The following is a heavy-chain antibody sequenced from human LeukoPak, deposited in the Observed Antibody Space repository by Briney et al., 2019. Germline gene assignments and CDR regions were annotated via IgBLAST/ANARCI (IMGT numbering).Heavy chain of an antibody. Sequence: PGGSLRLSCAASGFPFSSYDVHWVRQATGKGLAWVSDIGTAGDTYYPGSVKGRFSISRENAKNSLYLQMNSLRAGDTAVYYCARGGNRYCSGGSCYMFDYWGQGTLVTVSS. D-gene: IGHD2-15*01. J-gene: IGHJ4*02. CDR3: ARGGNRYCSGGSCYMFDY. CDR2: IGTAGDT. V-gene: IGHV3-13*01. CDR1: GFPFSSYD.